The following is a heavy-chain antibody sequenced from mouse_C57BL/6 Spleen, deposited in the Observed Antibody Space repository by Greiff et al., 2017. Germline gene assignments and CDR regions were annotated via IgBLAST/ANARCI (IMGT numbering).Heavy chain of an antibody. V-gene: IGHV14-3*01. J-gene: IGHJ2*01. D-gene: IGHD3-2*02. CDR1: GFNIKNTY. Sequence: DVQLQESVAELVRPGASVKLSCTASGFNIKNTYMHWVKQRPEQGLERIGRIDPANGNTKYAPKVKGKATITADTSSNTAYLQLSSLTSEDTAIYYCAEGSSGYTPFDYWGQGTTLTVSS. CDR3: AEGSSGYTPFDY. CDR2: IDPANGNT.